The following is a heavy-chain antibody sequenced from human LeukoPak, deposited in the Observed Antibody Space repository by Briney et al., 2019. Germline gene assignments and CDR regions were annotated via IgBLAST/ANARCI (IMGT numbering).Heavy chain of an antibody. D-gene: IGHD3-9*01. J-gene: IGHJ4*02. V-gene: IGHV3-21*01. Sequence: GGSLRLSCAASGFTFSNAWMSWVRQAPGKGLEWVSSISSSSSYIYYADSVKGRFTISRGNAKNSLYLQMNSLRAEDTAVYYCATGGGYDILTGYYMALDYWGQGTLVTVSS. CDR3: ATGGGYDILTGYYMALDY. CDR1: GFTFSNAW. CDR2: ISSSSSYI.